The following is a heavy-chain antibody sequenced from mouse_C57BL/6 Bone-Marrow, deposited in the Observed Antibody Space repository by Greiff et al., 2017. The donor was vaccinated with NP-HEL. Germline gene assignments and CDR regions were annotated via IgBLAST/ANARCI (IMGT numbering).Heavy chain of an antibody. J-gene: IGHJ1*03. CDR3: ARAPNWADWYFDV. Sequence: DVKLVESGGGLVKPGGSLKLSCAASGFTFSSYAMSWVRQTPEKRLEWVATISDGGSYTYYPDNVKGRFTISRDNAKNNLYLQMSHLKSEDTAMYYCARAPNWADWYFDVWGTGTTVTVSS. D-gene: IGHD4-1*02. V-gene: IGHV5-4*03. CDR2: ISDGGSYT. CDR1: GFTFSSYA.